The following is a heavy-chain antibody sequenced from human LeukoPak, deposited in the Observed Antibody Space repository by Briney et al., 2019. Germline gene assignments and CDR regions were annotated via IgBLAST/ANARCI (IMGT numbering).Heavy chain of an antibody. J-gene: IGHJ4*02. CDR2: ISSTSNNI. V-gene: IGHV3-48*01. D-gene: IGHD6-19*01. CDR1: GFTFSGYI. CDR3: ARDQWLDY. Sequence: PGGSLRLSCAASGFTFSGYIMNWVRQAPGKGLEWVSFISSTSNNIYYADSVKGRFTVSRDNAKNSLYLQMNSLRAEDTAVYYCARDQWLDYWGQGTLVTVSS.